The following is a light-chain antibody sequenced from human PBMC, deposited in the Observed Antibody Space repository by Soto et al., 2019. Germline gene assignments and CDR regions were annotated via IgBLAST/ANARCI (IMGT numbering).Light chain of an antibody. CDR2: GAS. CDR3: QQYGSSPL. CDR1: QSINSNY. J-gene: IGKJ3*01. V-gene: IGKV3-20*01. Sequence: EIVLTQSPGTLSLSPGERATLSCRASQSINSNYLAWYQQKPGQAPRLLMYGASSRATGIPDRFSGSGSGTDFTHTISRLEPEVFAVYYCQQYGSSPLFGPGTKVDIK.